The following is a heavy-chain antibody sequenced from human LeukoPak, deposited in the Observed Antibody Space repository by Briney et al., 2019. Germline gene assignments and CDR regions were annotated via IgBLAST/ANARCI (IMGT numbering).Heavy chain of an antibody. CDR3: AGAALYSYYFDY. J-gene: IGHJ4*02. V-gene: IGHV4-39*07. CDR2: FFLKGST. Sequence: SETLSLTCIVSGGSISSGSYYWSWIRQPPGKGLEWIGSFFLKGSTYYNPSLKSRVTISVDKSKNQFSLKLSSVTAADTAVYYCAGAALYSYYFDYWGQGTLVTVSS. CDR1: GGSISSGSYY. D-gene: IGHD2-21*01.